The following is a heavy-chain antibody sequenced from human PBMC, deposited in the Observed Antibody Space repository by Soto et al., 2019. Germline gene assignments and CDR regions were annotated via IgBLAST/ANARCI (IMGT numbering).Heavy chain of an antibody. CDR3: ARDRLETHKLVWFGELGTPDY. CDR1: GYTFTSYG. V-gene: IGHV1-18*01. J-gene: IGHJ4*02. CDR2: ISAYNGNT. D-gene: IGHD3-10*01. Sequence: QVQLVQSGAEVKKPGASVKVSCKASGYTFTSYGISWVRQAPGQGLEWMGWISAYNGNTNYAQKLQGRVTMTTDTSTSTAYMELRSLRSDDTAVYYCARDRLETHKLVWFGELGTPDYWGQGTLVTVSS.